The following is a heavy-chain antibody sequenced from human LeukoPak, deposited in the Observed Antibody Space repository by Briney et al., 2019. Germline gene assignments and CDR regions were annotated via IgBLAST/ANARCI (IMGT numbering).Heavy chain of an antibody. V-gene: IGHV3-30*04. J-gene: IGHJ3*02. CDR2: ISYDGSNK. D-gene: IGHD3-22*01. CDR3: ARPITMIVPNAFDI. Sequence: PGGSLRLSCAASGFTFSSYAMHWVRQAPGKGLEWVAVISYDGSNKYYVDSVKGRFTISRDNSKNTLYLQMNSLRAEDTAVYYCARPITMIVPNAFDIWGQGTMVTVSS. CDR1: GFTFSSYA.